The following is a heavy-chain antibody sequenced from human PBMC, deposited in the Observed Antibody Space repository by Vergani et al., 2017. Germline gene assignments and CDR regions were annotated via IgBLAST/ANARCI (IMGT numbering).Heavy chain of an antibody. D-gene: IGHD3-22*01. J-gene: IGHJ4*02. V-gene: IGHV1-18*01. CDR2: ISAYNGNT. Sequence: QVQLVQSGAEVKKPGASVKVSCKASGYTFTSYGISWVRQAPGQGLEWMGWISAYNGNTNYAQKLQGRVTMTTDTSTSTAYMELRSLRSDDTAVYYCARDEYYYDSSGYYWSSHFDYWGQGTLVTVSS. CDR1: GYTFTSYG. CDR3: ARDEYYYDSSGYYWSSHFDY.